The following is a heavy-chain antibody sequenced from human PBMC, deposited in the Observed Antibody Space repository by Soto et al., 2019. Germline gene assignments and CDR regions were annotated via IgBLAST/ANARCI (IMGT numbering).Heavy chain of an antibody. CDR2: IIPIFGTA. D-gene: IGHD3-3*01. J-gene: IGHJ5*02. Sequence: SVKVSCKASGGTFSSYAISWVRQAPGQGLEWMGGIIPIFGTANYAQKFQGRVTITADESTSTAYMELSSLRSEDTAVYYCASGDSFWSGYNKTQFDPWGQGTLVTVSS. V-gene: IGHV1-69*13. CDR1: GGTFSSYA. CDR3: ASGDSFWSGYNKTQFDP.